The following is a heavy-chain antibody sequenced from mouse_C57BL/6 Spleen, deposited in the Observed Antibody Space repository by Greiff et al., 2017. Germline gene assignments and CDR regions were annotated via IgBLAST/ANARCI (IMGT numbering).Heavy chain of an antibody. CDR1: GYTFTSYW. J-gene: IGHJ4*01. D-gene: IGHD2-5*01. Sequence: QVQLQQPGAELVRPGSSVKLSCKASGYTFTSYWLDWVKQRPGHGLEWIGNIYPSDSETHYNQKFKDKATLTVDKSSSTAYMQLSSLTSEDSAVYYCARSDYSNYIYYAMDYWGQGTSVTVSS. CDR2: IYPSDSET. CDR3: ARSDYSNYIYYAMDY. V-gene: IGHV1-61*01.